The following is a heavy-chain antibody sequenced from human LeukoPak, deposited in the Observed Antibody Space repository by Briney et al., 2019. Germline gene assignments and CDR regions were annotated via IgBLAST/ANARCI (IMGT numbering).Heavy chain of an antibody. J-gene: IGHJ6*03. CDR1: RYSFTGYY. V-gene: IGHV1-2*02. CDR2: INVDSGGT. CDR3: ARDEGYYNYMDV. Sequence: ASVKVSCKASRYSFTGYYTHWVRLAPGQGLEWMGWINVDSGGTKYAEKFQGRVTMTRDTSISTAYMELSRLRSDDTAVYYCARDEGYYNYMDVWGKGTTVSVSS.